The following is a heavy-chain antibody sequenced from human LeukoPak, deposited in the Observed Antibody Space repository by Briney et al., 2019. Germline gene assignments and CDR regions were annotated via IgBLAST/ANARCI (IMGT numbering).Heavy chain of an antibody. D-gene: IGHD3-22*01. CDR1: GFTFSSYA. CDR2: ISYDGSNK. J-gene: IGHJ4*02. CDR3: ARERITMIVADY. Sequence: PGRSLRLPCAASGFTFSSYAMHWVRQAPGKGLEWVAVISYDGSNKYYADSVKGRFTISRDNSKNTLYLQMNSLRAEDTAVYYCARERITMIVADYWGQGTLVTVSS. V-gene: IGHV3-30*04.